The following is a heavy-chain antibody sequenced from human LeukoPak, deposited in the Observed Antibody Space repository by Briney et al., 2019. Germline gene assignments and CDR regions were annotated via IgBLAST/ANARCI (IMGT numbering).Heavy chain of an antibody. D-gene: IGHD4-17*01. CDR3: ARDSHGDYDIYFDS. CDR1: GASIARDGYY. Sequence: SQXXSLTCTVSGASIARDGYYWSWIRQPPGKGLEWIGYIYYSGNSYYNPSLKSRVTISIETSNNQFSLRLNSVTAADTAVYYCARDSHGDYDIYFDSWGQGTLVTVSS. V-gene: IGHV4-30-4*08. J-gene: IGHJ4*02. CDR2: IYYSGNS.